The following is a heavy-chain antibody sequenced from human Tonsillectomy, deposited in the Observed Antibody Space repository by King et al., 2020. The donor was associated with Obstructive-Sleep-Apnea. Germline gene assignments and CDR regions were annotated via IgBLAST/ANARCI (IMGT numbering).Heavy chain of an antibody. CDR1: GFTFSSYS. D-gene: IGHD3-22*01. J-gene: IGHJ4*02. V-gene: IGHV3-21*01. CDR3: ARDETKGYVSSGYCHSYLVY. Sequence: VQLVESGGGLVKPGGSLRLSCAASGFTFSSYSMNWVRQAPGKGLEWVSSISSSSSYIYYADSVKGRFTISSDNAKNSLYLQMNSLRAEDTDVYYWARDETKGYVSSGYCHSYLVYWGQGTLVTVSS. CDR2: ISSSSSYI.